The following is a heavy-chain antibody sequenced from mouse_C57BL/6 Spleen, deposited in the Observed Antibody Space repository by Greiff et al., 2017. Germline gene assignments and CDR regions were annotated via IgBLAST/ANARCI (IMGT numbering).Heavy chain of an antibody. CDR2: INPSSGYT. CDR1: GYTFTSHW. Sequence: QVQLKESGAELAKPGASVKLSCKASGYTFTSHWMHWVKQRPGQGLEWIGYINPSSGYTKYNQKFKDKATLTADKSSSTAYMQLSSLTYEYSAVYYCAQTAQATDYWGQGTTLTVSS. V-gene: IGHV1-7*01. J-gene: IGHJ2*01. CDR3: AQTAQATDY. D-gene: IGHD3-2*02.